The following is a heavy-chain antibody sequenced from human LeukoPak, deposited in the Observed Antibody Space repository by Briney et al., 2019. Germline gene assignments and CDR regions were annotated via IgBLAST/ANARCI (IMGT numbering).Heavy chain of an antibody. J-gene: IGHJ3*02. CDR1: RGSINYNFHY. V-gene: IGHV4-39*02. D-gene: IGHD4-17*01. Sequence: PSETLSLTCTVSRGSINYNFHYWGWIRQSPGRGLEWIANIHYSGATYYNPSLKSRVIISVDTSKNQFSLRLTSVTAADTALYFCARDGTTVTHNPYEVGAFAIWGQGTMVTVSS. CDR3: ARDGTTVTHNPYEVGAFAI. CDR2: IHYSGAT.